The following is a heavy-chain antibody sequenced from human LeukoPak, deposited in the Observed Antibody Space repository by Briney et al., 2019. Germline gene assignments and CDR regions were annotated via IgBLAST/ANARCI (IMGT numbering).Heavy chain of an antibody. CDR1: GYTFTGYY. CDR3: ARGLWDIYCSGGSCFRDYYGMDV. Sequence: ASVKVSCKASGYTFTGYYMHWVRQAPGQGLEWMGWINPNSGGTNYAQKFQGRVTMTRDTSISTAYMELSSLRSEDTAVYYCARGLWDIYCSGGSCFRDYYGMDVWGQGTTVTVSS. J-gene: IGHJ6*02. V-gene: IGHV1-2*02. D-gene: IGHD2-15*01. CDR2: INPNSGGT.